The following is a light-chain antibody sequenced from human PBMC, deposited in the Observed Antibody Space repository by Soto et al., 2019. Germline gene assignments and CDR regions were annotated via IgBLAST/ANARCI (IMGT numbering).Light chain of an antibody. V-gene: IGKV3-15*01. Sequence: EIAMTQSPATLSVSPGERGTLSCRASQSVSSNLAWYQQKPGQAPRLLIYAASARATGIPARFSGSGSGTHFTLTISSMQSEDFAVYYCQQYNNWPPWTFGQGTKVDI. J-gene: IGKJ1*01. CDR2: AAS. CDR3: QQYNNWPPWT. CDR1: QSVSSN.